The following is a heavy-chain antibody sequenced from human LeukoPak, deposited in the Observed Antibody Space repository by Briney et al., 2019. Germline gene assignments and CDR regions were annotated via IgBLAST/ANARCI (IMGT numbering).Heavy chain of an antibody. J-gene: IGHJ4*02. CDR3: ARGVYVWGSYRPYDY. V-gene: IGHV1-2*06. CDR1: GYTFTGYY. Sequence: ASVKVSCKASGYTFTGYYMHWVRQAPGQGLEWMGRINPNGGGTNYAQKFQGRVTMTRDTSISTAYMELSRLRSDDTAVYYCARGVYVWGSYRPYDYWGQGTLVTVSS. CDR2: INPNGGGT. D-gene: IGHD3-16*02.